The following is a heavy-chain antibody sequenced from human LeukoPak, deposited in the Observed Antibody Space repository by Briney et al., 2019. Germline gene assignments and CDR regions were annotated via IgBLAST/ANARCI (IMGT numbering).Heavy chain of an antibody. J-gene: IGHJ4*02. CDR2: ISNDDGAK. CDR3: ARGNGPGSFLIDY. CDR1: GFTFSSFA. D-gene: IGHD3-10*01. Sequence: GRSLRRSCAASGFTFSSFAMHWVRQAPGKGLEWAALISNDDGAKHYANSVKGRFTVSRDNSKSTLYLEMNSLRAEDTAVYFCARGNGPGSFLIDYLGQGALVTVSS. V-gene: IGHV3-30-3*01.